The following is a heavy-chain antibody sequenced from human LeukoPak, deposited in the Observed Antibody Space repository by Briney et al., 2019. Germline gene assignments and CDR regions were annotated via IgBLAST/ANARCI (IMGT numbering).Heavy chain of an antibody. CDR1: GFTFSSYS. Sequence: GGSLRLSCAASGFTFSSYSMNWVRQAPGKGLEWVSYISSSGSTIYYADSVKGRFTISRDNAKNSLYLQMNSLRAEDTAVYYCASTGYGDYLNTDYWGQGTLVTVSS. CDR2: ISSSGSTI. V-gene: IGHV3-48*04. CDR3: ASTGYGDYLNTDY. J-gene: IGHJ4*02. D-gene: IGHD4-17*01.